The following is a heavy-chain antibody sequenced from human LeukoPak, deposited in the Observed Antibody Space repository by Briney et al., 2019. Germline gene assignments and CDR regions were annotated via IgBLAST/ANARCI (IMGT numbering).Heavy chain of an antibody. CDR3: AREWDYHSNGYYFYC. V-gene: IGHV1-69*13. CDR1: GGTFSRYG. D-gene: IGHD3-22*01. J-gene: IGHJ4*02. Sequence: SVKVSCKASGGTFSRYGISWVRQAPGQGLQWMGGIIPLFGTANYAQNFQGRVTITADESTSTAFMELSSLRSEDTAVYYCAREWDYHSNGYYFYCWGQGTLVTVSS. CDR2: IIPLFGTA.